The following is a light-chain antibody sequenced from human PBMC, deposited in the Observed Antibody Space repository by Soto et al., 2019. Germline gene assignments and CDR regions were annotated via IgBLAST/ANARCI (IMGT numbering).Light chain of an antibody. CDR2: GAS. CDR1: QSVSSSY. CDR3: QQYGSSPQYT. J-gene: IGKJ2*01. V-gene: IGKV3-20*01. Sequence: EIVLTQSPGTLSLSPGERATLSCRASQSVSSSYVAWYQQKPGQAPRHLIYGASSRATGIPDRFSGSGPGKDFALPISSMEAEDFAVYYCQQYGSSPQYTFGQGTKLDIK.